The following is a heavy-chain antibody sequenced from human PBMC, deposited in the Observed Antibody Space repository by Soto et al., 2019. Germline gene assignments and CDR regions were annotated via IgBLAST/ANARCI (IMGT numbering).Heavy chain of an antibody. V-gene: IGHV3-23*01. J-gene: IGHJ4*02. CDR3: ANDALVGGGISAFDY. CDR2: ISRSGDTS. CDR1: GFTFDNYV. Sequence: PGESLKISCAASGFTFDNYVMTWVRQAPGKGLEWVSAISRSGDTSYYADSAKGRFTISRDNSKSRLYLEMSSLSAEDTALYYCANDALVGGGISAFDYWGQGILVTVSS. D-gene: IGHD2-15*01.